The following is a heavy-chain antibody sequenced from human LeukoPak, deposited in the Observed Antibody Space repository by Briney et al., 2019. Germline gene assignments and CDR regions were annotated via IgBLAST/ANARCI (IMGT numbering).Heavy chain of an antibody. CDR3: TRDIDDVLTGDDAFDV. D-gene: IGHD3-9*01. V-gene: IGHV3-23*01. CDR2: ISGSGGVT. Sequence: TGGSLRLSCAASGFTFSSYAMNWVRQAPGKGLEWISGISGSGGVTYYADSVKGRFTISRDNSKNTLYVQMNSLRVDDTGLYYCTRDIDDVLTGDDAFDVWGQGTVVTVSS. J-gene: IGHJ3*01. CDR1: GFTFSSYA.